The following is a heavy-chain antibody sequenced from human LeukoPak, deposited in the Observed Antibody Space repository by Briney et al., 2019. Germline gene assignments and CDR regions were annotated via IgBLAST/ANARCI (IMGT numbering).Heavy chain of an antibody. Sequence: GGSLRLSCAASGVIFSSYAMSWVRQTPEKGLEWVSGIGAGDTGTYYADSVKGRFTMSRVISKNTLYLEMNSLRVEDTAVYYCAKEAYRVGRPLFDYWGQGTLVTVSS. CDR3: AKEAYRVGRPLFDY. D-gene: IGHD1-26*01. CDR1: GVIFSSYA. V-gene: IGHV3-23*01. CDR2: IGAGDTGT. J-gene: IGHJ4*02.